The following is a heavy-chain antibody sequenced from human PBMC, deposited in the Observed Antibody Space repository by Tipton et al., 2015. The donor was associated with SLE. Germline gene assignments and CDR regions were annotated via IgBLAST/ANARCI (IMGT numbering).Heavy chain of an antibody. CDR3: AAELVGYYGMDV. CDR1: GFTFSHYS. D-gene: IGHD2-15*01. J-gene: IGHJ6*02. Sequence: GSLRLSCSASGFTFSHYSFSWVRQAPGKGLEWVSSVSSFNTHIYYADSVRGRFSISRDDAKNSLYLQMNSLRAEDTAVYYCAAELVGYYGMDVWGQGTTVTVSS. CDR2: VSSFNTHI. V-gene: IGHV3-21*03.